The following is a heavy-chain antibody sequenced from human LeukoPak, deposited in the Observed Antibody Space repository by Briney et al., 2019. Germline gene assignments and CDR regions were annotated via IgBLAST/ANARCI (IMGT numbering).Heavy chain of an antibody. CDR1: GFTFSDSG. Sequence: PGGSLRLSCGASGFTFSDSGMSWVRQAPGKGLEWVSAISGSGGSTYYADSVKGRFTISRDNSKNTLYLQMNSLRAEDTAVYYCARQGGNYYDSSNIDWGQGTLVTVSS. CDR2: ISGSGGST. J-gene: IGHJ4*02. CDR3: ARQGGNYYDSSNID. V-gene: IGHV3-23*01. D-gene: IGHD3-22*01.